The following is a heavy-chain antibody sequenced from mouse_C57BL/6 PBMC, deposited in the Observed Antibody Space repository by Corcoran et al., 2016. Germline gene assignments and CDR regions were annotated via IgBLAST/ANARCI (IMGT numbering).Heavy chain of an antibody. CDR1: GYTFTDYY. J-gene: IGHJ2*01. CDR3: ARFDY. Sequence: EVQLQQSGPELVKPGASVKISCKASGYTFTDYYMNWVKQSHGKSLEWIGDINPNNGGTSYNQKFKGKATLTVDKSSSTAYMELRSLTSEDSAGYYCARFDYWGQGTTLTVSS. V-gene: IGHV1-26*01. CDR2: INPNNGGT.